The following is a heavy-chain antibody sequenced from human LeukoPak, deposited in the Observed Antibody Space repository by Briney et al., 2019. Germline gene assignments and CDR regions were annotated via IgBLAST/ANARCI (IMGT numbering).Heavy chain of an antibody. Sequence: GGSLRLSYAASGFTFSSYVMHWVREAPGKGLEWVAVIWYDGSNKYYADPVKGRFTISRDNSKNTLYLQMNRLRAEDTAVYYCAKRRSDFDYWRQATLVTLSS. J-gene: IGHJ4*02. CDR2: IWYDGSNK. CDR3: AKRRSDFDY. V-gene: IGHV3-33*06. CDR1: GFTFSSYV.